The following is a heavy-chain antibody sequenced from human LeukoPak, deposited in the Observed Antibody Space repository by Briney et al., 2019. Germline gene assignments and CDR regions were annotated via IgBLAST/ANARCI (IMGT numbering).Heavy chain of an antibody. CDR1: GYSISSGYY. CDR2: IYHSGST. D-gene: IGHD5-18*01. Sequence: SETLSLTCSVSGYSISSGYYWGWIRQPPGKELEWIGSIYHSGSTYYNPSLKSRVTISVDTSKNQFSLMLSSVTAADTAVYYCARVYSYGYYFDNWGQGTLVTVSS. V-gene: IGHV4-38-2*02. CDR3: ARVYSYGYYFDN. J-gene: IGHJ4*02.